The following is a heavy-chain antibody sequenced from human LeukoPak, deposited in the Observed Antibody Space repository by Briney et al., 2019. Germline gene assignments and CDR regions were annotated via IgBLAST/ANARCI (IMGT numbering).Heavy chain of an antibody. J-gene: IGHJ6*02. CDR3: TNEDYYYDSSGYPRDYYGMDV. V-gene: IGHV3-49*04. D-gene: IGHD3-22*01. Sequence: PGGSLRLSCTASGFTFGDYAMSWVRQAPGKGLEWVGFIRSKAYGGTTEYAASVKGRFTISRDDSKSIAYLQMNSLKTEDTAVYYCTNEDYYYDSSGYPRDYYGMDVWGQGTTVTVSS. CDR2: IRSKAYGGTT. CDR1: GFTFGDYA.